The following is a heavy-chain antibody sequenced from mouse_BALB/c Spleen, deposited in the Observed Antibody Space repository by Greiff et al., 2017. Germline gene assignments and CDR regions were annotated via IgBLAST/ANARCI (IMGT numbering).Heavy chain of an antibody. CDR1: GYSITSDYA. J-gene: IGHJ4*01. V-gene: IGHV3-2*02. Sequence: EVQLVESGPGLVKPSQSLSLTCTVAGYSITSDYAWNWIRQFPGNKLEWMGYISYSGSTSYNPSLKSRISITRDTSKNQFFLQLNSVTTEDTATYYCARRYAMDYWGQGTSVTVSS. CDR3: ARRYAMDY. CDR2: ISYSGST.